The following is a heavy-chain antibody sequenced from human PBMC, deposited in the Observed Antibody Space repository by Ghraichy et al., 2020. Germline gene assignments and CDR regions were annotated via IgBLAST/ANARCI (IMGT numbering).Heavy chain of an antibody. J-gene: IGHJ6*02. V-gene: IGHV4-39*01. CDR1: GGSISSSSYY. Sequence: SETLSLTCTVSGGSISSSSYYWGWIRQPPGKGLEWIGSIYYSGSTYYNPSLKSRVTISVDTSKNQFSLKLSSVTAADTAVYYCARASYYYYGMDVWGQGTTVTVSS. CDR3: ARASYYYYGMDV. CDR2: IYYSGST.